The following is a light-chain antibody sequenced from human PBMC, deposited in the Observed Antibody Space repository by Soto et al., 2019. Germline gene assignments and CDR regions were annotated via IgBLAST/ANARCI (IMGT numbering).Light chain of an antibody. CDR2: DAS. V-gene: IGKV3-11*01. J-gene: IGKJ5*01. Sequence: TQSPDSLSLSPGERASLSCRASQSVIGFVTWYQQKPVHAPRLLIYDASKRATGIPARFSGSGSGTDFTLTISRLEDEDFAVYYCQQRSNWFTFGQGTRLAIK. CDR3: QQRSNWFT. CDR1: QSVIGF.